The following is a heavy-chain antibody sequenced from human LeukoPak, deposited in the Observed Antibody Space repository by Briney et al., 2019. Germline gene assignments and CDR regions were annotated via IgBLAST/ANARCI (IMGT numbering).Heavy chain of an antibody. J-gene: IGHJ5*02. Sequence: SVKVSCKASGGTFSSYAISWVRQAPGQGLEWMGRIIPIFGTANYAQKFQGRVTITTDEYTSTSYMELSSLRSEDTAVYYCARVVSLTVTFGWFDPWGQGTLVTVSS. CDR2: IIPIFGTA. V-gene: IGHV1-69*05. CDR3: ARVVSLTVTFGWFDP. CDR1: GGTFSSYA. D-gene: IGHD4-11*01.